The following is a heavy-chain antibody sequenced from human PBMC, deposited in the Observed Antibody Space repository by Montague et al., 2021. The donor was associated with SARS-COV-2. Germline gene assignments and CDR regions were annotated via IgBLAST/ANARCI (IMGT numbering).Heavy chain of an antibody. Sequence: SKTLSLTCAVYGGSLSGYYWSWIRQPPGKGLEWIGGINHSGSTNYNPSLKSRVTISLDTSKNQFSLKLSSVTAADTAVYYCARDSHYYDSSGHFDYWGQGTLVTVSS. V-gene: IGHV4-34*01. J-gene: IGHJ4*02. CDR2: INHSGST. CDR1: GGSLSGYY. D-gene: IGHD3-22*01. CDR3: ARDSHYYDSSGHFDY.